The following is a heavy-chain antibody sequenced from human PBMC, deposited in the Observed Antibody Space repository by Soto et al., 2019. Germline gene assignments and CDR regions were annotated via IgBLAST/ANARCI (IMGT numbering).Heavy chain of an antibody. CDR1: GYTFTHYW. CDR3: ARLGQDIGDF. J-gene: IGHJ4*01. V-gene: IGHV5-51*01. D-gene: IGHD3-16*01. CDR2: IYPGDSDT. Sequence: EVQLVQSGAEVKKPGESLKISCKTSGYTFTHYWIGWVRQMPGKGLEWMGNIYPGDSDTRYTSPFEGQVNISVDKATSTAYLQWSSLKASDSGLYYCARLGQDIGDFWGQGTLVTVSS.